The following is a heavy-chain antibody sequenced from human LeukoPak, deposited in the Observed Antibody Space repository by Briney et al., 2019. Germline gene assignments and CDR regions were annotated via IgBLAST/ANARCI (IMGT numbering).Heavy chain of an antibody. D-gene: IGHD6-19*01. V-gene: IGHV1-58*02. CDR2: IVVGSGNT. Sequence: SVKVSCKASGFTFTSSAMQWVRQARGQRLEWIGWIVVGSGNTNYAQKFQERVTITRDMSTSTAYMGLSSLRSEDTAVYYCAADSSGWYGPFDYWGQGTLVTVSS. CDR3: AADSSGWYGPFDY. CDR1: GFTFTSSA. J-gene: IGHJ4*02.